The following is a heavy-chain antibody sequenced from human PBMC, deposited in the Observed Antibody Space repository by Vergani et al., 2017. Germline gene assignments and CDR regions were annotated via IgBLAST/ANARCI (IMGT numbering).Heavy chain of an antibody. D-gene: IGHD2-15*01. CDR3: ARVEGYCSGGSCPYYYYYYMDV. V-gene: IGHV1-18*04. CDR2: ISAYNGNT. Sequence: QVQLVQSGAEVKKPGASVKVSCKASGYTFTSYGISWVRQAPGQGLEWMGWISAYNGNTNYAQKLQGRDTMTTDTSTSTAYMELRSLRSDDTAVYYCARVEGYCSGGSCPYYYYYYMDVWGKGTTVTVSS. CDR1: GYTFTSYG. J-gene: IGHJ6*03.